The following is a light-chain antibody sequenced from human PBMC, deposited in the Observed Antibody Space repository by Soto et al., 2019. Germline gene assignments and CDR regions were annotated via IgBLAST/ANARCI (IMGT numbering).Light chain of an antibody. J-gene: IGLJ3*02. V-gene: IGLV2-23*02. Sequence: QSVLTQPASVSGSPGQSITISCTGTNSDVGSYNLVSWYQQHPGKAPKLKIYEVNKRPSGVSNRFSGSKSGNTASLTISGLQTEDEADYYCCSYAGRTTWVFGGGTKLTVL. CDR3: CSYAGRTTWV. CDR2: EVN. CDR1: NSDVGSYNL.